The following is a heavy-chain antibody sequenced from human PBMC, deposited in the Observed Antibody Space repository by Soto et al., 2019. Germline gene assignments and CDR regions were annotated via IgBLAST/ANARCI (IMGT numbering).Heavy chain of an antibody. CDR1: GGSISSSSYY. CDR3: ARQPSYGDYSLY. J-gene: IGHJ4*02. V-gene: IGHV4-39*01. D-gene: IGHD4-17*01. CDR2: IYYSGST. Sequence: QLQLQESGPGLVKPSETLSLTCTVSGGSISSSSYYWGWIRQPPGKGLEWIGSIYYSGSTYYNPSLKSRVTISVDTSKNQFSLKLSSVTAADTAVYYCARQPSYGDYSLYWGQGTLVTVSS.